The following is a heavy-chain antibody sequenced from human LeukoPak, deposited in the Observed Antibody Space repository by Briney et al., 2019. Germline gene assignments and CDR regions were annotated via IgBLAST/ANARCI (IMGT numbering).Heavy chain of an antibody. J-gene: IGHJ4*02. CDR1: GGTFSSYA. D-gene: IGHD5-12*01. CDR3: ASGGFMVATDY. CDR2: INPNSGGT. V-gene: IGHV1-2*06. Sequence: GASVKVSCKASGGTFSSYAISWVRQAPGQGLEWMGRINPNSGGTNYAQKFQGRVTMTRDTSISTAYMELSRLRSDDTAVYYCASGGFMVATDYWGQGTLVTVSS.